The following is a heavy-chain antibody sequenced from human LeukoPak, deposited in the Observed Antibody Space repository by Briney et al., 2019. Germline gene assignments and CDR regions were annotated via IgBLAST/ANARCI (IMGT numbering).Heavy chain of an antibody. D-gene: IGHD1-1*01. CDR2: MNPNSGNT. CDR1: GYTFTNYD. V-gene: IGHV1-8*01. J-gene: IGHJ6*03. Sequence: GASVKVSCKASGYTFTNYDINWVRQATGQGLEWMGWMNPNSGNTGYAQKFQGRTTMTKNTSVTTAYMDLSSLTSEDTAVYYCARALSWTTESYYYMDVWGKGTTVTVSS. CDR3: ARALSWTTESYYYMDV.